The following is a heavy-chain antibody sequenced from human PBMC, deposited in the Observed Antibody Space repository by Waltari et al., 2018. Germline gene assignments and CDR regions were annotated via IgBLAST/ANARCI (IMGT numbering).Heavy chain of an antibody. CDR2: IYSSGGT. Sequence: QLQLQESGPGLVKPSETLSLTCTVSGGSISSSSYYWGWIRQPPGKGREWIGSIYSSGGTYYNPSLKSRVTISVDTSKNQFSLKLSSVTAADTAVYYCVKNQAGDPWYFDLWGRGTLVTVSS. V-gene: IGHV4-39*01. CDR1: GGSISSSSYY. D-gene: IGHD2-21*01. J-gene: IGHJ2*01. CDR3: VKNQAGDPWYFDL.